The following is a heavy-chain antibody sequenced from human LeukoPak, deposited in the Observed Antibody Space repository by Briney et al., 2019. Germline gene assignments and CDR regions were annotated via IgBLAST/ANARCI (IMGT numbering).Heavy chain of an antibody. CDR1: GYTFTGHY. J-gene: IGHJ4*02. CDR2: INPNSGDT. CDR3: ARRLTTSQDLDY. D-gene: IGHD2-2*01. V-gene: IGHV1-2*02. Sequence: ASVKVSCKASGYTFTGHYMYRVRQAPGEGLEWMGWINPNSGDTKYAQKFQGRVTMTRDTSISTAYMDLNRLTSDDTAVYYCARRLTTSQDLDYWGQGTLVTVSS.